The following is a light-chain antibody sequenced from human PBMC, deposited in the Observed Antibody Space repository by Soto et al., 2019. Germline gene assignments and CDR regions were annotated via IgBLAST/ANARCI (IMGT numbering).Light chain of an antibody. Sequence: QSALTQPASVSGSPGQSITISCTGISSDVGGYNHVSWYQQHPGKAPKLMNYDVSNRPSGVSNRFSGSKSGNTASLTISGLQAEDEADYYCSSYTSSSNVRVFGTGTKLTVL. CDR2: DVS. CDR3: SSYTSSSNVRV. V-gene: IGLV2-14*01. J-gene: IGLJ1*01. CDR1: SSDVGGYNH.